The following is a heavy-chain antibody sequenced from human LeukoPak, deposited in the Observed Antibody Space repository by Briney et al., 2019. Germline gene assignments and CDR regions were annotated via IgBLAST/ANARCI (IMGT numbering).Heavy chain of an antibody. CDR2: INSDGSST. CDR1: GFTFSSYW. Sequence: GGSLRLSCAASGFTFSSYWMHWVRQAPGKGLVWVSRINSDGSSTSYADSVKGRFTISRDNAKNTLYLQMNSLRAEDTAVYYCAKAPRLRVGAAFDYWGQGTLVTVSS. J-gene: IGHJ4*02. V-gene: IGHV3-74*01. CDR3: AKAPRLRVGAAFDY. D-gene: IGHD1-26*01.